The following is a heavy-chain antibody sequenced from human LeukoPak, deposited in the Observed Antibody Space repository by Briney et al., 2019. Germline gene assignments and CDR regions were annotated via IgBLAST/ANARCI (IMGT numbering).Heavy chain of an antibody. V-gene: IGHV4-59*12. CDR1: GGSISSYY. CDR2: IYYSGST. J-gene: IGHJ4*02. CDR3: ARDGGIAVGFGFDC. Sequence: SETLSLTCTVSGGSISSYYWSWIRQPPGKGLEWIGYIYYSGSTNYNPSLKSRVTISVDTSKNQFSLKLSSVTAADTAVYCCARDGGIAVGFGFDCWGQGTLVTVSS. D-gene: IGHD6-19*01.